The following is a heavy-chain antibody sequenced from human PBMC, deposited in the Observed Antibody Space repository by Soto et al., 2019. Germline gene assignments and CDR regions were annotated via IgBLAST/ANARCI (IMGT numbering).Heavy chain of an antibody. D-gene: IGHD6-13*01. Sequence: PSETLSLTCTVSGGSISSYYWSWIRQPPGKGLEWIGYIYYSGSTNYNPSLKSRVTISVDTSKNQFSLKLSSVTAADTAVYYCARLQQLVLASWFDPWGQGTLVTVSS. CDR1: GGSISSYY. V-gene: IGHV4-59*01. CDR2: IYYSGST. CDR3: ARLQQLVLASWFDP. J-gene: IGHJ5*02.